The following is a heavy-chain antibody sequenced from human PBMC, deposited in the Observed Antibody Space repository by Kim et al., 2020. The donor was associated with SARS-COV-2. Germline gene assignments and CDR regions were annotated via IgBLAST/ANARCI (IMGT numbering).Heavy chain of an antibody. Sequence: ADCVKGRFTISRDNAKDTLYLQMNSLRAGDTGVYYCARGSSGSYQRAFDVWGQGTMVTVSS. J-gene: IGHJ3*01. CDR3: ARGSSGSYQRAFDV. V-gene: IGHV3-74*01. D-gene: IGHD1-26*01.